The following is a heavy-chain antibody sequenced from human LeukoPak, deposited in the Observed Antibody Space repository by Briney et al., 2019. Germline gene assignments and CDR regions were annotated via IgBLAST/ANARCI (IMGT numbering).Heavy chain of an antibody. J-gene: IGHJ5*02. CDR3: ARGADGVSSNSRGWFDP. CDR1: GFTFSSYS. Sequence: GGSLRLSCTASGFTFSSYSMNWVRQAPGKGLEWVSSISTSSSYIYYADSVKGRFTISRDNARNSLYLQMDTPRAEDTAVYSCARGADGVSSNSRGWFDPWGQGTLVTVSS. CDR2: ISTSSSYI. V-gene: IGHV3-21*01. D-gene: IGHD2-15*01.